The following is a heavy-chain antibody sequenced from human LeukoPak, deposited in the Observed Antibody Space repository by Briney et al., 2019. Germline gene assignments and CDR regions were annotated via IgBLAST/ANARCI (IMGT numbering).Heavy chain of an antibody. V-gene: IGHV6-1*01. CDR2: TYYRSRWYN. CDR3: ARDHDYGDYGTYEDY. CDR1: GDSVSSNGAS. Sequence: SQTLSLTCAISGDSVSSNGASWNWIRQSPSRGLEWLGRTYYRSRWYNDYGGSVKSRITINPDTSKNQFSLQLNSVTPEDTAVYYCARDHDYGDYGTYEDYWGQGTLVTVSS. J-gene: IGHJ4*02. D-gene: IGHD4-17*01.